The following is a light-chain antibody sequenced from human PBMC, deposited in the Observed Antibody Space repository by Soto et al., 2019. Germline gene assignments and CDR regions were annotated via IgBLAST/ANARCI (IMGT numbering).Light chain of an antibody. CDR2: WAS. CDR3: QQYYSTPPRWT. J-gene: IGKJ1*01. Sequence: DIVMTQSPDSLAVSLGERATINCKSSQSVLYSSNNRNYLAWYQHKPGQTPTLLIYWASTRESGVPDRFRGSGSGTDFTLTISSLQADDVAVYFCQQYYSTPPRWTFGQGTKVEIK. V-gene: IGKV4-1*01. CDR1: QSVLYSSNNRNY.